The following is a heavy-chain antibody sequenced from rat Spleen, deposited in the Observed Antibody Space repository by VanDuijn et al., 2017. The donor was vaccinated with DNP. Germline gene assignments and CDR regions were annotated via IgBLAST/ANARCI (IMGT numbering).Heavy chain of an antibody. J-gene: IGHJ2*01. Sequence: EVQLVESGGGLVQPGRSLKLSCAASGFTFSDYAMAWVRQAPKKGLEWVATISHDGTRPYYRDSVKGRFTMSRNNAKSTLYLQVDSLRSEDTATYYCARRPVPYGYPPFDHWGQGVMVTVSS. D-gene: IGHD3-8*01. CDR2: ISHDGTRP. CDR1: GFTFSDYA. CDR3: ARRPVPYGYPPFDH. V-gene: IGHV5-17*01.